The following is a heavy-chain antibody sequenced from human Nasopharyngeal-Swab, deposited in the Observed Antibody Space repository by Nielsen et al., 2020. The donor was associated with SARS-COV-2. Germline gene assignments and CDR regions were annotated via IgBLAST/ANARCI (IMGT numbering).Heavy chain of an antibody. J-gene: IGHJ6*02. V-gene: IGHV3-20*01. CDR2: INWNGGST. Sequence: GESLKISCAASGFTFDDYGMSWVRQAPGKGLEWVSGINWNGGSTGYAESVKGRFTISRDNAKNSLYLQMNSLRAEDTALYHCATWGIAVADYYYGMDVWGQGTTVTVSS. CDR1: GFTFDDYG. CDR3: ATWGIAVADYYYGMDV. D-gene: IGHD6-19*01.